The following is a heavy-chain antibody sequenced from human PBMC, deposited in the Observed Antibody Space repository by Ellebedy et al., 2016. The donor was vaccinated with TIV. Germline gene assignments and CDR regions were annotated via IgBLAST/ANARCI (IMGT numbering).Heavy chain of an antibody. CDR1: GGSISSGGYY. CDR2: IYYSGST. V-gene: IGHV4-31*03. D-gene: IGHD4-17*01. J-gene: IGHJ3*02. CDR3: ARGVVSRRGGLYDYGDPPIAFDI. Sequence: MPSETLSLTCTVSGGSISSGGYYWSWIRQHPGKGLEWIGYIYYSGSTYYNPSLKSRVTISVDTSKNQFSLQLSSVTAADTAVYYCARGVVSRRGGLYDYGDPPIAFDIWGQGTMVTVSS.